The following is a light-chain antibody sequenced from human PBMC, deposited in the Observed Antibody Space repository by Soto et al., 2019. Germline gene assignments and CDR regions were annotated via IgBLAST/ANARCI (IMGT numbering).Light chain of an antibody. CDR2: GAS. V-gene: IGKV3-15*01. Sequence: ELVLTQSPGTLSLSPGARATLSCRASQSVSSSYLAWYQQKPGQAPRLPIYGASTRATGIPARFSGSGSRTEFTLTISSLPYEDFAVYCCQQYNNWPLFGQGTKVDIK. CDR1: QSVSSSY. CDR3: QQYNNWPL. J-gene: IGKJ1*01.